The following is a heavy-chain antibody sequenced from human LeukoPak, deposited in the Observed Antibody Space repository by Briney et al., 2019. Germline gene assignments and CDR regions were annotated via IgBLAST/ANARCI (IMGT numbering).Heavy chain of an antibody. CDR3: AREGYVKAFDI. J-gene: IGHJ3*02. V-gene: IGHV4-30-4*01. CDR1: GGSISSGDYY. CDR2: MYYSGST. D-gene: IGHD2-2*01. Sequence: SQTLSLTCTVSGGSISSGDYYWSWIRQPPGKGLEWIGSMYYSGSTYYNPSLKSRVTVSVDTSKNLFSLKLSSVTAADTAVYYCAREGYVKAFDIWGQGTMVTVSS.